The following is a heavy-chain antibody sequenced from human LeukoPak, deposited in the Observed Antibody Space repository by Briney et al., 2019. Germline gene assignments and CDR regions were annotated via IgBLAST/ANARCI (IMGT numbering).Heavy chain of an antibody. V-gene: IGHV4-59*01. CDR3: ARGYLEWLLYLDY. Sequence: SETLSLTCTVSGGSISSCYWSWIRQPPGKGLEWIGYIYYSGSTNYNPSLKSRVTISVDTSKNQFSLKLSSVTAADTAVYYCARGYLEWLLYLDYWGQGTLVTVSS. J-gene: IGHJ4*02. CDR2: IYYSGST. CDR1: GGSISSCY. D-gene: IGHD3-3*01.